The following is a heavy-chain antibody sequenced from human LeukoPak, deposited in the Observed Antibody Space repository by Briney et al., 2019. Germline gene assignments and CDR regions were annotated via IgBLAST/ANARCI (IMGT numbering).Heavy chain of an antibody. CDR3: ARHDRTVKGAAAFDI. D-gene: IGHD4-17*01. CDR1: GGSISSYC. J-gene: IGHJ3*02. CDR2: IYYGGST. V-gene: IGHV4-59*08. Sequence: SETLSLTCTVSGGSISSYCWSWIRQPPGKGLEWIGYIYYGGSTNYNPSLKSRVTISVDTSKNQFSLKLSSVTAADTAVYYCARHDRTVKGAAAFDIWGQGTMVTVSS.